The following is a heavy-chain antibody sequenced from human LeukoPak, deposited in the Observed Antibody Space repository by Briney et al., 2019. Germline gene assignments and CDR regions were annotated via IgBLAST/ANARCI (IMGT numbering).Heavy chain of an antibody. J-gene: IGHJ6*03. CDR1: GGSFSDYY. D-gene: IGHD3-22*01. CDR3: ARGRQDVTMIVVVMTAVSYYLDV. CDR2: MNPSGST. V-gene: IGHV4-34*01. Sequence: SETLSLTCAVYGGSFSDYYWTWIRHTPEKGLEWIGEMNPSGSTKYNPSLKSRVTISVDTSKNQFSLKLRSVTAADTAVYYCARGRQDVTMIVVVMTAVSYYLDVWGKGTTVTVS.